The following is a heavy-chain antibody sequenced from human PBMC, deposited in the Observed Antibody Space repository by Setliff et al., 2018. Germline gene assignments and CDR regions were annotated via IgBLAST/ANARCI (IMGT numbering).Heavy chain of an antibody. D-gene: IGHD5-18*01. Sequence: PSETLSLTCAVYGGSFSGYYWSWIRQPPGKGLEWIGRTYSSGSTKYNPSLKSRVTISGDTSKNQFSLKLSSVTAADTAVYYCARGGYSYGLGGFPLDYWGQGTLVTVS. CDR1: GGSFSGYY. CDR3: ARGGYSYGLGGFPLDY. CDR2: TYSSGST. J-gene: IGHJ4*02. V-gene: IGHV4-59*10.